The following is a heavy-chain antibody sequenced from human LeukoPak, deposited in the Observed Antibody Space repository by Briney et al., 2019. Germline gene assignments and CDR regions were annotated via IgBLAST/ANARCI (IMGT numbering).Heavy chain of an antibody. J-gene: IGHJ4*02. CDR3: ARVGYNWDDDGVDY. D-gene: IGHD1-1*01. V-gene: IGHV3-7*01. CDR2: INQDGSDK. Sequence: GGSLRLSCAASGFTFSSYSMSWVRQAPGKGLEWVANINQDGSDKRYMDSVRGRFTISRDNAKNSLSLHMDSLRAEDTAVYYCARVGYNWDDDGVDYWGQGTLVTVSS. CDR1: GFTFSSYS.